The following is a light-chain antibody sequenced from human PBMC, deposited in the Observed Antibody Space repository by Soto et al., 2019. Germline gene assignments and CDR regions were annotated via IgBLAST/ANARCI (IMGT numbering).Light chain of an antibody. CDR1: SSDVGGYNY. Sequence: LTQPASVSGSPGQSITISCTGTSSDVGGYNYVSWYQQYPGKAPKFMIYDVSNRPSGVSNRFSGSKSGNTASLTISGLQAEDEADYYCSSYTSSSTQVFGTGTKVTVL. V-gene: IGLV2-14*01. J-gene: IGLJ1*01. CDR2: DVS. CDR3: SSYTSSSTQV.